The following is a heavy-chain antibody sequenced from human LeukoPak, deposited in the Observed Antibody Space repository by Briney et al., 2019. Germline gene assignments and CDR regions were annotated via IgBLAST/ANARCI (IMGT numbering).Heavy chain of an antibody. CDR1: GGTFSSYA. J-gene: IGHJ6*02. Sequence: SVKVSCKASGGTFSSYAISWVRQAPGQGLEWMGRIIPILGIANYAQKFQGRVTITADKSTSTAYMELSSLRSEDTAVYYCARGLENGGYLYYYGMDAWGQGTTVTVSS. V-gene: IGHV1-69*04. CDR2: IIPILGIA. D-gene: IGHD1-26*01. CDR3: ARGLENGGYLYYYGMDA.